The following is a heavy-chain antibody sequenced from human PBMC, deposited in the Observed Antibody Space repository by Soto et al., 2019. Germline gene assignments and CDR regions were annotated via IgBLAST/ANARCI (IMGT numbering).Heavy chain of an antibody. D-gene: IGHD6-13*01. J-gene: IGHJ4*02. CDR1: GGSFSGYY. Sequence: SETLSLTCAVYGGSFSGYYWSWIRQPPGKGLEWIGEINHSGSTNYNPSLKSRVTISVDTSKNQFSLKLSSVTAAGTAVYYCARTIAAAGPFGYWGQGTLVTVSS. V-gene: IGHV4-34*01. CDR2: INHSGST. CDR3: ARTIAAAGPFGY.